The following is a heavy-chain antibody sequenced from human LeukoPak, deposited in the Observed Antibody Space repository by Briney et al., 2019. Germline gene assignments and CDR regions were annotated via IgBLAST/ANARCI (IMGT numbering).Heavy chain of an antibody. J-gene: IGHJ5*02. CDR3: AREGRGDYGDYYLGS. V-gene: IGHV4-59*12. D-gene: IGHD4-17*01. CDR1: GGSISSYY. Sequence: SETLSLTYTVSGGSISSYYWSWIRQPPGKGLEWIGYIYYSGSTNYNPSLKSRVTISVDTSKNQFSLKLSSVTAADTAVYYCAREGRGDYGDYYLGSWGQGTLVTVSS. CDR2: IYYSGST.